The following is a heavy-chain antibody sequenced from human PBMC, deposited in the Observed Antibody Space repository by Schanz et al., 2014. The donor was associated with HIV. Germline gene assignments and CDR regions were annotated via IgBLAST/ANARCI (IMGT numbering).Heavy chain of an antibody. CDR1: GFTFSSYA. D-gene: IGHD2-2*01. CDR3: AKDMGGVVPAAPFYYYGMDV. J-gene: IGHJ6*02. CDR2: ISGSGAGT. Sequence: EVQLLESGGGLVQPGGSLRLSCAASGFTFSSYAMSWVRQAPGKGLEWVSTISGSGAGTYYADSVKGRFTISRDNSKNTLCLQMNSLRAEDTALYYCAKDMGGVVPAAPFYYYGMDVWGQGTTVTVSS. V-gene: IGHV3-23*01.